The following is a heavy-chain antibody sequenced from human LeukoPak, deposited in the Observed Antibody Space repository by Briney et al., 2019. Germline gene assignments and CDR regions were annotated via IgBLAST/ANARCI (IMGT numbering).Heavy chain of an antibody. CDR3: ALSNGYYYYYGMDV. J-gene: IGHJ6*02. Sequence: ASVKVSCKASGYTFTSYGISWVRQAPGQGLEWMGWISAYNGNTNYAQKLQGRVTMTTDTSTSTAYMELRSLRSDDTAVYYCALSNGYYYYYGMDVWGQGTTVTVSS. CDR2: ISAYNGNT. CDR1: GYTFTSYG. V-gene: IGHV1-18*01. D-gene: IGHD2-8*01.